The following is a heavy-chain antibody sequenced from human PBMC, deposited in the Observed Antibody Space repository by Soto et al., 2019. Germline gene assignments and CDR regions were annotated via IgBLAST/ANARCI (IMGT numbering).Heavy chain of an antibody. Sequence: ASVKVSCKASGYTFTSYGISWVRQAPGQGLEWMGWISAYNGNTNYAQKLQGRVTMTTDTSTSTAYMELRRLRSDDTAVYYCARDKVVAGTSKDFDYWGQGTLVTVSS. CDR1: GYTFTSYG. J-gene: IGHJ4*02. D-gene: IGHD6-19*01. CDR3: ARDKVVAGTSKDFDY. V-gene: IGHV1-18*01. CDR2: ISAYNGNT.